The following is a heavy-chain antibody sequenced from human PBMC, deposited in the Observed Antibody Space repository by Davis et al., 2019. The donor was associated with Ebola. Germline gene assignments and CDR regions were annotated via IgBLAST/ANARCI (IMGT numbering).Heavy chain of an antibody. V-gene: IGHV3-23*01. CDR3: AKDRRPYIEVAGTTPHD. Sequence: GESLKISCAASGFTLSSHAMTWVCQAPGTRLEWVSAISGTGERTYYADSVKGRFTISRDNSKNTVYLQMNSLRADDTAVYYCAKDRRPYIEVAGTTPHDWGQGTLVTVSS. CDR1: GFTLSSHA. D-gene: IGHD6-19*01. J-gene: IGHJ4*02. CDR2: ISGTGERT.